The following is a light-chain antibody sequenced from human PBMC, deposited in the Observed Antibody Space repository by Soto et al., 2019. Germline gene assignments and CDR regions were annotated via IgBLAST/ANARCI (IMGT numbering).Light chain of an antibody. Sequence: EIVLTQSPATLSLSPGERATLSCRASQSVSSYLAWYQQKPGQAPRLLIYDASNRATGIPARFSGSESGTDFTLTISSLEPEDFAIYYCQQRSNSPLTFGGVTKVEIK. CDR1: QSVSSY. J-gene: IGKJ4*01. CDR3: QQRSNSPLT. V-gene: IGKV3-11*01. CDR2: DAS.